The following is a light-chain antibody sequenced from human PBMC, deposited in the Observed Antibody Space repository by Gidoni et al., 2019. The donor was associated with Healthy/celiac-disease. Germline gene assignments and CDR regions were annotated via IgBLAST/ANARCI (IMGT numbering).Light chain of an antibody. CDR3: QQYGSSPT. J-gene: IGKJ1*01. CDR2: GAS. V-gene: IGKV3-20*01. CDR1: QSVSSSY. Sequence: IVFTQSPGTLSLSPGERATLSCRASQSVSSSYLAWYQQKPGQAPRLLIYGASSRATGIPDRFSGSGSGTDFTRTISRLEPEDFAVYYCQQYGSSPTFGQGTKVEIK.